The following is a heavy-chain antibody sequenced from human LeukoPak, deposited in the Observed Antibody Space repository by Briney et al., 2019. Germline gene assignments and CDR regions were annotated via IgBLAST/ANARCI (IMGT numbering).Heavy chain of an antibody. V-gene: IGHV3-48*04. Sequence: GGSLRLSCAASGFTFSSYSMNWVRQAPGKGLEWVSYISSSSSTIYYADSVKGRFTISRDNAKNSLYLQMNSLRAEDTAVYYCARGRDYGDTNAFDIWGRGTMVTVSS. D-gene: IGHD4-17*01. CDR2: ISSSSSTI. CDR3: ARGRDYGDTNAFDI. CDR1: GFTFSSYS. J-gene: IGHJ3*02.